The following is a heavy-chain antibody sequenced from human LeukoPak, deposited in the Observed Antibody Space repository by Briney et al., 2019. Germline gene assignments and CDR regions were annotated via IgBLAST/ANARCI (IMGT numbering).Heavy chain of an antibody. Sequence: VSVKVSCKASGYTFTSYDFNWVRQATGQGLEWMGWMNPNSGNTGYAQKFQGRVTMTRNTSISTAYMEVSSLRSEDTAVYYCARGAPQEYCSGGSCPYFDYWGQGTLVTVSS. J-gene: IGHJ4*02. CDR3: ARGAPQEYCSGGSCPYFDY. D-gene: IGHD2-15*01. CDR2: MNPNSGNT. CDR1: GYTFTSYD. V-gene: IGHV1-8*01.